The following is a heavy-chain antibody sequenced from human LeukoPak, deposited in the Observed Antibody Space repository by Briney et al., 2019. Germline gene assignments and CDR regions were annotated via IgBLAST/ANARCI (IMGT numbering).Heavy chain of an antibody. Sequence: PSETLSLTCAVYGGSFSGYYWSWIRQPPGKGLEWIGEINHSGSTNYNPSLKSRVTISVDTSKNQFSLKLSSGTAAYTAVYYCARAVALAGFDYWGQGTLVTVSS. J-gene: IGHJ4*02. CDR3: ARAVALAGFDY. CDR1: GGSFSGYY. D-gene: IGHD1-14*01. CDR2: INHSGST. V-gene: IGHV4-34*01.